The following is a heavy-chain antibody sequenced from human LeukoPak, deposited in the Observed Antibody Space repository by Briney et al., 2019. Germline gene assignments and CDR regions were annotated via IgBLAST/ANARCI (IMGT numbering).Heavy chain of an antibody. V-gene: IGHV3-30*04. CDR3: ARGNYDILTGSAFDY. Sequence: GRSLRLSCADSGFTFRSYAMHWVRQAPGKGLEWVAVTSYDGSKKYYADSVKGRFTISRDNSKNTLYLQMSSLRVEDTAVYYCARGNYDILTGSAFDYWGQGTLVTVPS. CDR2: TSYDGSKK. D-gene: IGHD3-9*01. CDR1: GFTFRSYA. J-gene: IGHJ4*02.